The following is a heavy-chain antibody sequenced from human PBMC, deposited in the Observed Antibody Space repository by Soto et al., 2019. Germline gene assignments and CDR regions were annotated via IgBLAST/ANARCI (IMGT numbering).Heavy chain of an antibody. CDR3: ARYSGKYQGPIDY. V-gene: IGHV3-30*03. CDR2: IFYDGINK. J-gene: IGHJ4*02. CDR1: GFTFSHYG. D-gene: IGHD1-26*01. Sequence: QVQLVESGGGMVQPGRSLRLSCAASGFTFSHYGIHWVRQAPGKGLEWLAVIFYDGINKHYADSVKGRFTVSRDNSKNTLYLQMNSLRAEDTAVYFCARYSGKYQGPIDYWGQGTLVTVSS.